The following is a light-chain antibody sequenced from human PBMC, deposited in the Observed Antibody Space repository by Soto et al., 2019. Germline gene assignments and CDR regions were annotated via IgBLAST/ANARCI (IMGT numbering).Light chain of an antibody. CDR2: GAY. CDR1: QSVSSN. Sequence: EIVTTQSPATLSVSPGERATLSCRASQSVSSNLAWYQQKPGQAPRLLMHGAYRRATGIPDRFSGSGSGTDFTLTISRLEPEDFAVYYCQQYGSSGTFGQGTKVDIK. J-gene: IGKJ1*01. CDR3: QQYGSSGT. V-gene: IGKV3-20*01.